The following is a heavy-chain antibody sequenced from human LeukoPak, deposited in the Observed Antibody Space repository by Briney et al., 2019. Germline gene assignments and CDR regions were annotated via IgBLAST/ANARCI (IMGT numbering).Heavy chain of an antibody. J-gene: IGHJ4*02. D-gene: IGHD3-16*01. V-gene: IGHV4-34*01. CDR3: ARETFRVGNYYIDY. CDR2: INHSGNT. Sequence: PSETLSLTCAVYGGSFSGYYWSWIRQPPGKGLEWIGEINHSGNTSYNPSLKSRVTISVDTSKNQFSLKLSSVTAADTAVYYCARETFRVGNYYIDYWGQGTLVTVSS. CDR1: GGSFSGYY.